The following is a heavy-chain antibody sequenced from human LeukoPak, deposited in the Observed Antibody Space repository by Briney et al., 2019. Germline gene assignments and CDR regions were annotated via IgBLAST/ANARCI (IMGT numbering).Heavy chain of an antibody. D-gene: IGHD3-10*01. CDR1: GFTFSSYA. V-gene: IGHV3-33*08. CDR3: ARGGMVRGVITTYYFDY. J-gene: IGHJ4*02. CDR2: IWYGGSNK. Sequence: PGGSLRLSCAAPGFTFSSYAMSWVRQAPGKGLEWVAVIWYGGSNKYYADSVKGRFTISRDNSKHTLYLQMNSLRAEDTAVYYCARGGMVRGVITTYYFDYWGQGTLVTVSS.